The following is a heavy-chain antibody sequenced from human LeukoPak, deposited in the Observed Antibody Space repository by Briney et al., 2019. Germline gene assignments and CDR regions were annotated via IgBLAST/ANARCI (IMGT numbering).Heavy chain of an antibody. CDR1: VVTFSIDE. CDR3: ATKVANDY. CDR2: ISSSGSTI. D-gene: IGHD4-23*01. J-gene: IGHJ4*02. Sequence: PGGSLRVSCAAPVVTFSIDETNSGRQAPGKGLEWVSHISSSGSTIYQADSVRGRFTISRDNAKNPLYLQMNSLRSEDTAVYYCATKVANDYWGQGTVVTVSS. V-gene: IGHV3-48*03.